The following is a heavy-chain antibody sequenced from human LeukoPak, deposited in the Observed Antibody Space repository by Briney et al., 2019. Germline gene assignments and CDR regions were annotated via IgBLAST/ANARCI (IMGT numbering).Heavy chain of an antibody. CDR2: FGPANGET. V-gene: IGHV1-24*01. CDR3: AFEIGKSPGAFDI. J-gene: IGHJ3*02. CDR1: GYTLTDLS. D-gene: IGHD3-10*01. Sequence: ASVKVSCKVSGYTLTDLSIHWLRQAPGEGLVWMGGFGPANGETIYAQRFQGRVTMTRDTSTDTAYMDLRSLRAEDTAGYYCAFEIGKSPGAFDIWGQGTMITVCS.